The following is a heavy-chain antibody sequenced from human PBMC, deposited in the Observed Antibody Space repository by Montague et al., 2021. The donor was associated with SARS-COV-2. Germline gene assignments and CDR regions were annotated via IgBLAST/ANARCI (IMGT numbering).Heavy chain of an antibody. J-gene: IGHJ6*02. D-gene: IGHD6-6*01. V-gene: IGHV3-33*06. CDR2: IWYDGSNK. Sequence: SLRLSCAASGFTFSDYYMSWIRQAPGKGLEWVAVIWYDGSNKYYADSVKGRFTISRDNSKNTLYLQMNSLRAEDTAVYYCAKEYSSSSTHYYGMDVWGQGTTVTVSS. CDR3: AKEYSSSSTHYYGMDV. CDR1: GFTFSDYY.